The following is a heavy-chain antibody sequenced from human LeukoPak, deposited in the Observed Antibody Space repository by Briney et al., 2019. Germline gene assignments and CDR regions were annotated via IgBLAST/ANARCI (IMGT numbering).Heavy chain of an antibody. CDR1: GFTVSSNS. V-gene: IGHV3-53*01. CDR2: IYSDNT. CDR3: ANSGVSLIGYFDY. J-gene: IGHJ4*02. D-gene: IGHD6-6*01. Sequence: GGSLRLSCTVSGFTVSSNSMSWVRQAPGKGLEWVSFIYSDNTHYSDSVKGRFTISRDNSKNTLYLQMNSLRAEDTAVYYCANSGVSLIGYFDYWGQGTLVTVSS.